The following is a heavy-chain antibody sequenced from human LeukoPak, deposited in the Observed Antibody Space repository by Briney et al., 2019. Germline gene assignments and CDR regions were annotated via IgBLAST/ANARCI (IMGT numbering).Heavy chain of an antibody. CDR3: AKVGDYGDYRLFDY. J-gene: IGHJ4*02. CDR1: GFTFSSYV. CDR2: IRYDGSQT. Sequence: PGGSLRLSCAASGFTFSSYVMHWVRQAPGKGLDWVAFIRYDGSQTYYADSVKGRFTVSRDQSKNTLYLEMNSLRTKDTALYYCAKVGDYGDYRLFDYCGQGTLVTVSS. V-gene: IGHV3-30*02. D-gene: IGHD4-17*01.